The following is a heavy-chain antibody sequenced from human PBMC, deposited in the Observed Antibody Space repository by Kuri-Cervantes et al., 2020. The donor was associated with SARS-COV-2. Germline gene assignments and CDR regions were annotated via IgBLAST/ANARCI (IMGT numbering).Heavy chain of an antibody. D-gene: IGHD5-12*01. V-gene: IGHV1-69*05. CDR1: GGTFSSYA. Sequence: SVKVSCKASGGTFSSYAISWVRQAPGQGLEWMGGIIPIFGTANYAQKFQGRVTITTDESTSTAYTELSSLRSEDTAVYYCARERYSGYPLDYWGQGTLVTVSS. J-gene: IGHJ4*02. CDR2: IIPIFGTA. CDR3: ARERYSGYPLDY.